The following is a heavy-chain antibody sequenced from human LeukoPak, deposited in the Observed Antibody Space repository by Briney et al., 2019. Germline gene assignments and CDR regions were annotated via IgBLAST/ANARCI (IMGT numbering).Heavy chain of an antibody. CDR2: IKQDGSEK. Sequence: GGSLRLSCAASGFTFSSYCMSWVRQAPGKGLEWVANIKQDGSEKYYVDSVKGRFTISRDNAKNSLYLQMNSLRAEDTAVYYCRGSSWNVDYWGQGTLVTVSS. CDR3: RGSSWNVDY. V-gene: IGHV3-7*01. CDR1: GFTFSSYC. J-gene: IGHJ4*02. D-gene: IGHD6-13*01.